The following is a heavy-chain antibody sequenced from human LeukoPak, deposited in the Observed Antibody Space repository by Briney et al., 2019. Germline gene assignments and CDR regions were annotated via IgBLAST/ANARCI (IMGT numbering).Heavy chain of an antibody. J-gene: IGHJ4*02. Sequence: PGGSLRLSCAASGFTFSRYCMNWVRQAPGKGLEWVANIKQDGSEKYYVDSVKGRFTISRDSAKNSLYLQMNSLRAEDTAVYYCARAVAAAGSYWGQGTLVTVSS. D-gene: IGHD6-13*01. CDR2: IKQDGSEK. V-gene: IGHV3-7*03. CDR3: ARAVAAAGSY. CDR1: GFTFSRYC.